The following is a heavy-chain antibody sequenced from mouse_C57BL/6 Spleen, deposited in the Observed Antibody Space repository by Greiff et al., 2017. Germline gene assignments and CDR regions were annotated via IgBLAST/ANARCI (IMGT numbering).Heavy chain of an antibody. CDR1: GYTFTSYW. CDR3: ARDGYDGAWFAY. J-gene: IGHJ3*01. Sequence: QVQLQQPGAELVKPGASVKLSCKASGYTFTSYWMHWVKQRPGRGLEWIGRIEPNSGGTKYNEKFKSKATLTVDKPSSTAYMQLSSLTSEDSAVYYCARDGYDGAWFAYWGQGTLVTVSA. D-gene: IGHD2-2*01. CDR2: IEPNSGGT. V-gene: IGHV1-72*01.